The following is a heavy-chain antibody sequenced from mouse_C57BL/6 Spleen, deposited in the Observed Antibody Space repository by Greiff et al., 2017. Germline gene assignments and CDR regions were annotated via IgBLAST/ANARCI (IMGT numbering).Heavy chain of an antibody. CDR3: ARLRDFDV. Sequence: VQLKQSGGGLVKPGGSLKLSCAASGFTFSDYGMHWVRQAPEKGLEWVAYISSGSSTIYYADTVKGRFTISRDNAKNTLFLQMTSLRSEDTAMYYCARLRDFDVWGTGTTVTVSS. D-gene: IGHD1-1*01. CDR1: GFTFSDYG. V-gene: IGHV5-17*01. CDR2: ISSGSSTI. J-gene: IGHJ1*03.